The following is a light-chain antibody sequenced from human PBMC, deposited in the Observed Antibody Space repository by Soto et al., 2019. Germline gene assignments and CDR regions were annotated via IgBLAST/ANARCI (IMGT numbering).Light chain of an antibody. V-gene: IGKV2-28*01. J-gene: IGKJ2*01. Sequence: DIVMTQSPLSLPVTPGEPASISCRSSQSLLHSNGYNYLDWYLQKPGQSPQLLIYLGSNRASGVPDRFSGSGSGTDFTLKISRVEAEDVGVYYCMQALLEYTFGQGTKLEIK. CDR3: MQALLEYT. CDR1: QSLLHSNGYNY. CDR2: LGS.